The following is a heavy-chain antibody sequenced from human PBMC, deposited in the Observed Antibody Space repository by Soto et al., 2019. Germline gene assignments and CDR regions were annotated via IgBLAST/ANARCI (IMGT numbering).Heavy chain of an antibody. D-gene: IGHD3-10*01. Sequence: PSETLSLTCTVSGGSISSYYWSWIRQPPGKGLEWIGYIYYSGSTNYNPSLKSRVTISVDTSKNQFSLKLSSVTAADTAVYHCAKLGPYGSESYSFRYNWIDPWGQGTLVTVSS. CDR1: GGSISSYY. CDR2: IYYSGST. J-gene: IGHJ5*02. CDR3: AKLGPYGSESYSFRYNWIDP. V-gene: IGHV4-59*01.